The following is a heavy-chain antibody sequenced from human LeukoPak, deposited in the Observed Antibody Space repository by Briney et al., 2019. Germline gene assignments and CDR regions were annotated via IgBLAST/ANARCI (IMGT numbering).Heavy chain of an antibody. D-gene: IGHD3-10*01. Sequence: ASVKVSCKASGYTFTGYYMHWVRQAPGQGLEWVGWINPNSGGTNYAQKFQGWVTMTRDTSISTAYMELSRLRSDDTAVYYCARGGPLLWFGELRGAFDIWGQGTMVTVSS. V-gene: IGHV1-2*04. CDR3: ARGGPLLWFGELRGAFDI. J-gene: IGHJ3*02. CDR1: GYTFTGYY. CDR2: INPNSGGT.